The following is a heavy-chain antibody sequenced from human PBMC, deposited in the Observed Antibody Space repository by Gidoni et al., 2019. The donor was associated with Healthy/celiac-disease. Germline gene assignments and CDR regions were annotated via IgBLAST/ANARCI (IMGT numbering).Heavy chain of an antibody. CDR2: INSDGSST. CDR1: GFTFSSYW. CDR3: ASLEYSSYYYYGMDV. D-gene: IGHD6-6*01. J-gene: IGHJ6*02. Sequence: EVQLVESGGGLVQPGGSLRLSCAASGFTFSSYWMHWVRQAPGKGLVWVSRINSDGSSTSYADSVKGRFTISRDNAKNTLYLQMNSLRAEDTAVYYCASLEYSSYYYYGMDVWGQGTTVTVSS. V-gene: IGHV3-74*01.